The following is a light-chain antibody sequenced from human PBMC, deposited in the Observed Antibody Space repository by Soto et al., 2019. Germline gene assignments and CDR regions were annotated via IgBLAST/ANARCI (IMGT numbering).Light chain of an antibody. Sequence: EIVFTQSPGTLSLSPGERATLSCGASQSVSSNYLAWYQQKPGRAPRLLIYGASSRATGIPDRFSGSGAGTACSLTISRLEPEDFEVDYCQQYGSSTLTFGGGTKVDIK. CDR1: QSVSSNY. V-gene: IGKV3-20*01. J-gene: IGKJ4*01. CDR2: GAS. CDR3: QQYGSSTLT.